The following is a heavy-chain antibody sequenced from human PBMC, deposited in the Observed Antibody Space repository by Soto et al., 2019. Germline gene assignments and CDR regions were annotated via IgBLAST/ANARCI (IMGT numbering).Heavy chain of an antibody. J-gene: IGHJ4*02. CDR2: IWYDGSNK. V-gene: IGHV3-33*01. Sequence: QVQLVESGGGVVQPGRSLRLSCAASGFTFSSYGMHWVRQAPGKGLEWVAVIWYDGSNKYYADSVKGRFTISRDNSKNTLYLQMNGLRAEDTAVYYCARVIGGYSYGAFDYWGQGTLVTVSS. CDR3: ARVIGGYSYGAFDY. D-gene: IGHD5-18*01. CDR1: GFTFSSYG.